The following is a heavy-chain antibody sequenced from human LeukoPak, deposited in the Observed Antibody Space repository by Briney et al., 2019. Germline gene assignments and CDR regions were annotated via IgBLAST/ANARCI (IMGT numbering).Heavy chain of an antibody. J-gene: IGHJ4*02. CDR1: GGSISSYY. CDR2: IYYSGST. D-gene: IGHD4-11*01. Sequence: SETLSLTCTVSGGSISSYYWSWIRQPPGKGLEWLGYIYYSGSTNYNPSLKSRVTISVDTSKNQFSLKLSSVTAADTAVYYCARVFPVYSNYYFDYWGQGTLVTVSS. CDR3: ARVFPVYSNYYFDY. V-gene: IGHV4-59*01.